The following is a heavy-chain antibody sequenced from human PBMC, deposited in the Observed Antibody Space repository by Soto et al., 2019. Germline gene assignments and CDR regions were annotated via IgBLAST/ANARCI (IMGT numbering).Heavy chain of an antibody. V-gene: IGHV1-2*02. J-gene: IGHJ4*02. CDR3: ARLALGVTMLDHYVTL. Sequence: QVLLVQSGAEVKKPGASVKVSCRASGYSITDYYLHWVRQAPGRGLEWMAWIHPHNGLTHYAQNFQGRVTLTRETSTNTVYIEMTRLKSDDTAVYYCARLALGVTMLDHYVTLWGQGTPVTVAS. CDR1: GYSITDYY. CDR2: IHPHNGLT. D-gene: IGHD3-16*01.